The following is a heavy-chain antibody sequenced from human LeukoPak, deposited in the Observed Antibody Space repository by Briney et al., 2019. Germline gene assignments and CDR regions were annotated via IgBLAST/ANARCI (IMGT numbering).Heavy chain of an antibody. CDR1: GGSISSSSYY. Sequence: SETLSLTCTVSGGSISSSSYYWGWIRQPPGKGLEWIGEINHSGSTNYNPSLKSRVTISVDTSKNQFSLKLSSVTAADTAVYYCARGLGYSSSASSSGDYWGQGTLVTVSS. V-gene: IGHV4-39*07. D-gene: IGHD6-13*01. CDR2: INHSGST. J-gene: IGHJ4*02. CDR3: ARGLGYSSSASSSGDY.